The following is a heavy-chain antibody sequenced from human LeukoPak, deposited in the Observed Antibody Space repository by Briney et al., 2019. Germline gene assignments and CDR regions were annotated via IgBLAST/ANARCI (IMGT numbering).Heavy chain of an antibody. CDR2: IWYDGSNK. V-gene: IGHV3-33*01. CDR3: ARRAITFGGVIVNDYYYGMDV. Sequence: GGSLRLPCAASGLTFSSYGMHWVRQAPGKGLEWVAVIWYDGSNKYYADSVKGRFTISRDNSKNTLYLQMNSLRAEDTAVYYCARRAITFGGVIVNDYYYGMDVWGKGTTVTVSS. D-gene: IGHD3-16*02. J-gene: IGHJ6*04. CDR1: GLTFSSYG.